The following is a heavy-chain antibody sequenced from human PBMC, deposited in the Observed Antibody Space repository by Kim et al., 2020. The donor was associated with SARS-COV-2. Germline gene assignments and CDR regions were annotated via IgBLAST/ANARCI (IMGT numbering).Heavy chain of an antibody. CDR1: GGSISSHY. D-gene: IGHD6-19*01. CDR2: IYFTGNT. Sequence: SETLSLTCSVSGGSISSHYWSWIRQPPGEGLEWVGYIYFTGNTNYNPSLKSRVTISVDTSKNQFFLKVTSVTAADTAVYYCARGASAWRFDPWGQGTLVTVSS. CDR3: ARGASAWRFDP. V-gene: IGHV4-59*11. J-gene: IGHJ5*02.